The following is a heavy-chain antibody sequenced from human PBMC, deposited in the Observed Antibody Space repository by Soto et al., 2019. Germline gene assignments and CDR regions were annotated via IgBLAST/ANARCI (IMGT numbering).Heavy chain of an antibody. D-gene: IGHD3-16*02. V-gene: IGHV3-21*01. J-gene: IGHJ5*02. CDR2: ISSSSSYI. CDR3: ARDSSMIKFGGVIVNWSDP. Sequence: PGGSLRLSCAASGFTFSSYSMNWVRQAPGKGLEWVSSISSSSSYIYYADSVKGRFTISRDNAKNSLYLQMNSLRAEDTAVYYCARDSSMIKFGGVIVNWSDPWGQGTLVTVSS. CDR1: GFTFSSYS.